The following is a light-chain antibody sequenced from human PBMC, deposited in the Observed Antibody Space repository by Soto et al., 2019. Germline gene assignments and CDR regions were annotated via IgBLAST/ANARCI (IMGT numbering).Light chain of an antibody. CDR2: GVT. J-gene: IGLJ1*01. CDR1: SSDIGFYNY. V-gene: IGLV2-14*03. CDR3: SSYSTSFFYV. Sequence: QSALTQPASVSGSPGQSITISCTGTSSDIGFYNYVSWYQQYPGKAPNLLIYGVTNRPSGVSYRLSGSKSGSTASLTISGLRDEDEADYYCSSYSTSFFYVFGTGTKVTVL.